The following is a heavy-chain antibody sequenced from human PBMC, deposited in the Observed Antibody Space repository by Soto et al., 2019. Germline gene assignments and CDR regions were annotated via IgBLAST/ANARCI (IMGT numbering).Heavy chain of an antibody. CDR1: GFTFSSYG. D-gene: IGHD6-19*01. J-gene: IGHJ4*02. CDR3: AKGGTYSSGWYVIDY. V-gene: IGHV3-30*18. CDR2: ISYDGSNK. Sequence: QVQLVESGGGVVQPGRSLRLSCAASGFTFSSYGMHWVRQAPGKGLEWVAVISYDGSNKYYADSVKGRFTISRDNSKNTLYLQMNSLRAEDTAVYYGAKGGTYSSGWYVIDYWGQGTLVTVSS.